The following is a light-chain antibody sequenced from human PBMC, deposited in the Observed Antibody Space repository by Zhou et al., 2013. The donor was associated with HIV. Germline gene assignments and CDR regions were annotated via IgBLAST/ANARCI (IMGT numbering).Light chain of an antibody. J-gene: IGKJ4*01. CDR3: QQSYSMPLT. CDR2: GAS. CDR1: QTINTY. V-gene: IGKV1-39*01. Sequence: DIQMTQSPSSLSASVGDRVTISCRASQTINTYLNWYRQKAGKAPELLIYGASTLQSGVPSRFSGSGSGTDFSLTISNVKLEDFATYRCQQSYSMPLTFGGGPKWRS.